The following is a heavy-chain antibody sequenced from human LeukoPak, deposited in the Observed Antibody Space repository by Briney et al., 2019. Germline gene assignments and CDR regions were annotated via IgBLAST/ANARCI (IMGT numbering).Heavy chain of an antibody. CDR3: ARGGIAARFAY. V-gene: IGHV3-48*03. J-gene: IGHJ4*02. CDR2: ISSGSSSI. Sequence: PGGSLRLSCAASGFTFSSYEMNWVRQAPGKGLEWVSYISSGSSSIFYADSVKGRCTISRDNSKNSLYLQMNSLRVEDTAVYYCARGGIAARFAYWGQGTLVTVSS. CDR1: GFTFSSYE. D-gene: IGHD6-6*01.